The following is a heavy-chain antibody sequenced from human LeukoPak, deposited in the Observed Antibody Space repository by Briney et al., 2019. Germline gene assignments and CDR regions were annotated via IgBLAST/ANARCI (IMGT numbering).Heavy chain of an antibody. V-gene: IGHV3-23*01. J-gene: IGHJ6*02. CDR3: AKALGYCSSTSCYRYYYYYGMDV. CDR2: ISGSGGRT. D-gene: IGHD2-2*01. Sequence: GGSLRLSCAASGFTFSSYAMSWVRQAPGKGLEWVSAISGSGGRTYYADSVKGRFTISRDNSKNTLYLQMNSLRAEDTAVYYCAKALGYCSSTSCYRYYYYYGMDVWGQGTTVTVSS. CDR1: GFTFSSYA.